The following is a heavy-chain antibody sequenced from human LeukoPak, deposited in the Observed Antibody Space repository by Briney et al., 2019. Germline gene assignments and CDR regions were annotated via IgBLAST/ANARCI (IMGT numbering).Heavy chain of an antibody. J-gene: IGHJ4*02. V-gene: IGHV3-15*07. Sequence: GGSLRLSCAASGFPFNNAWMNWVRQAPGKGLEWVGRIKSKTDGETTDYVATVKGRFTISRDDSGNTLYLQMNSLETEDTAVYYCTTRPYWGQGTLVTVSS. CDR3: TTRPY. CDR1: GFPFNNAW. CDR2: IKSKTDGETT.